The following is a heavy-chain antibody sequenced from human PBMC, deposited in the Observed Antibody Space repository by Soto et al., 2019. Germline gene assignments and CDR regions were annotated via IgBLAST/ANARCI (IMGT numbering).Heavy chain of an antibody. V-gene: IGHV1-69*12. J-gene: IGHJ6*02. CDR3: ARDSGDTAMVSYYYGMDV. Sequence: QVQLVQSGAEVKKPGSSVKVSCKASGGTFSSYAISWVRQAPGQGLEWMGGIIPIFGTANYAQKFQGRVTITADESTSAAYMGLSSLRSEDPAVYYCARDSGDTAMVSYYYGMDVWGHGPTVTVSS. CDR2: IIPIFGTA. D-gene: IGHD5-18*01. CDR1: GGTFSSYA.